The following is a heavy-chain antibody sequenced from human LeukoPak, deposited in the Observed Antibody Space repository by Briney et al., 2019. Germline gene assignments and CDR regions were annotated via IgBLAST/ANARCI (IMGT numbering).Heavy chain of an antibody. V-gene: IGHV1-24*01. CDR3: ARDRAMDRLLDY. CDR2: FDPEDGET. Sequence: ASVKVSCKVSGYTLTELSMHWVRQAPGKGLEWMGGFDPEDGETIYAQKFQGRVTMTRDTSISTAYMELSRLRSDDTAVYYCARDRAMDRLLDYWGQGTLVTVSS. CDR1: GYTLTELS. D-gene: IGHD5-18*01. J-gene: IGHJ4*02.